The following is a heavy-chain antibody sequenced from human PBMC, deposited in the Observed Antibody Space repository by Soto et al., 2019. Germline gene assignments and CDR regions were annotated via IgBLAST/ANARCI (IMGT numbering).Heavy chain of an antibody. CDR3: TRHLDSYYYGSGSYYYYFDY. Sequence: EVQLVESGGGLVQPGGSLKLSCAASGFTFSGSAMHWVRQASGKGLEWVGRIRSKANSYATAYAASVKGRFTIPRDDSKNTAYLQMNSLKTEDTAVYYCTRHLDSYYYGSGSYYYYFDYWGQGTLVTVSS. J-gene: IGHJ4*02. CDR2: IRSKANSYAT. D-gene: IGHD3-10*01. V-gene: IGHV3-73*02. CDR1: GFTFSGSA.